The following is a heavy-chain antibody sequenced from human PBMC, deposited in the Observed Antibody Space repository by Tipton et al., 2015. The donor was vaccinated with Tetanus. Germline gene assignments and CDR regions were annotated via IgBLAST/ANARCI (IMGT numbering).Heavy chain of an antibody. V-gene: IGHV4-4*07. Sequence: TLSLTCSVSGDSISSFYWSWIRQPAGKGLEWIGRIYTSGRTNSNYFLKSRITVSQDPSKNQFSLRLTSVTAADTAVYYCARGTGDYWGQGTLVTVSS. D-gene: IGHD1-14*01. CDR3: ARGTGDY. CDR2: IYTSGRT. J-gene: IGHJ4*02. CDR1: GDSISSFY.